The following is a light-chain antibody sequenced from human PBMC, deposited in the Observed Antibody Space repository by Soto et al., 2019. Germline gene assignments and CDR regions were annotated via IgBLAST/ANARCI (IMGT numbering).Light chain of an antibody. CDR2: DNN. J-gene: IGLJ1*01. Sequence: QSVLTQPPSVSAAPGQKVTISCSGSSSNIGNNYVSWYQQLPGTAPKLLIYDNNKRPSGIPVRFSGSKSGTSATLGITGLQTGDEADYYCGTWDSSLSAYVFGTGTKLTVL. CDR3: GTWDSSLSAYV. CDR1: SSNIGNNY. V-gene: IGLV1-51*01.